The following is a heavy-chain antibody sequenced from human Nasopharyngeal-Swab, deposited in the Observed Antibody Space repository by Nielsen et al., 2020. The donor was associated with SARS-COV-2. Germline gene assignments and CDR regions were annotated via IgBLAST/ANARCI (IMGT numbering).Heavy chain of an antibody. V-gene: IGHV1-18*04. Sequence: ASVKVSCKASGYTFTSYGISWVRQAPGQGLEWMGWISAYNGNTNYAQKFQGRVTITADESTSTAYMELSSLRSEDTAVYYCARADTAMVKIFGYYYYMDVWGKGTTVTVSS. J-gene: IGHJ6*03. CDR1: GYTFTSYG. D-gene: IGHD5-18*01. CDR3: ARADTAMVKIFGYYYYMDV. CDR2: ISAYNGNT.